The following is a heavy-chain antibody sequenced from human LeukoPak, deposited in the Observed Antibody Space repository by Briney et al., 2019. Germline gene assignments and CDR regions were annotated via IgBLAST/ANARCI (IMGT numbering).Heavy chain of an antibody. J-gene: IGHJ4*02. CDR1: GFTFSSYS. V-gene: IGHV3-21*01. CDR2: ISSSSSYI. D-gene: IGHD2-15*01. Sequence: GGSLRLSCAASGFTFSSYSMNWVRQAPRKGLEWVSSISSSSSYIYYADSVKGRFTISRDNAKNSLYLQMNSLRAEDTAVYYCAREGYCSGGSCQSFDYWGQGTLVTVSS. CDR3: AREGYCSGGSCQSFDY.